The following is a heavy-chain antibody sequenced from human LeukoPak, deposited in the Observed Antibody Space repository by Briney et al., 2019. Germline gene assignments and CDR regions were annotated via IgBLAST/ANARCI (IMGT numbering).Heavy chain of an antibody. J-gene: IGHJ4*02. CDR1: GGSISSYY. CDR3: ARGYYSNYVDY. V-gene: IGHV4-59*01. CDR2: IYYSGST. Sequence: SETLSLTCTVSGGSISSYYCSWIRQPPGKGLEWIGYIYYSGSTNYNPSLKSRVTISVDTSKNQFSLKLSSVTAADTAVYYCARGYYSNYVDYWGQGTLVTVSS. D-gene: IGHD4-11*01.